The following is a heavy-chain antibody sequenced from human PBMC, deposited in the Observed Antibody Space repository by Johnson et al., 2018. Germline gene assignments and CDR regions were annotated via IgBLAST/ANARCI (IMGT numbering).Heavy chain of an antibody. J-gene: IGHJ3*02. D-gene: IGHD2-2*01. CDR1: GFTFSSYS. CDR3: ARPDPVIVVVPAANDAFDI. Sequence: VQLVQSGGGLVKPGGSLRLSCAASGFTFSSYSMNWVRQAPGKGLEWVSSISSSSSYIYYADSVKGRFTISRANAKNSLYLQMNSMRAEDTAVYYFARPDPVIVVVPAANDAFDIWGQGTMVTVSS. CDR2: ISSSSSYI. V-gene: IGHV3-21*01.